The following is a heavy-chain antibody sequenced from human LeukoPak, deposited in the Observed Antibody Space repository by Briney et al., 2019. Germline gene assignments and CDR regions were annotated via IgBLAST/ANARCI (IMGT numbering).Heavy chain of an antibody. CDR2: ISYDGSNK. V-gene: IGHV3-30*18. J-gene: IGHJ4*02. Sequence: PGGSLRLSCAASGFTFSSYGMHWVRQAPGKGLEWVAVISYDGSNKYYAGSVKGRFTISRDNSKNTLYLQMNSLRAEDTAVYYCAKVSFSGSGSYYTLFFDYWGQGTLVTVSS. D-gene: IGHD3-10*01. CDR3: AKVSFSGSGSYYTLFFDY. CDR1: GFTFSSYG.